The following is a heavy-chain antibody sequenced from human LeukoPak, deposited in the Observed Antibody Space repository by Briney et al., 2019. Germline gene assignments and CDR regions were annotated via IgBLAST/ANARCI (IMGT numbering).Heavy chain of an antibody. J-gene: IGHJ4*02. CDR1: GFTFSSYA. CDR3: ARDQVY. CDR2: ISYDGSNK. V-gene: IGHV3-30-3*01. Sequence: GGSRRLSCAASGFTFSSYAMHWVRQAPGKGLEWVAVISYDGSNKYYADSVKGRFTISRDNSKNTLYLQMNSLRAEDTAVYYCARDQVYWGQGTLVTVSS.